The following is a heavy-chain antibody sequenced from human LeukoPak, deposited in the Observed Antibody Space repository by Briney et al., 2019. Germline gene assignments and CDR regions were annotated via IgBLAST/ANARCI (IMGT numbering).Heavy chain of an antibody. CDR1: GGSISSGSYY. J-gene: IGHJ4*02. V-gene: IGHV4-61*02. Sequence: SETLSLTCTVSGGSISSGSYYWSWIRQPAGKGLEWIGRIYTSGSTNYNPSLKSRVTISVDTSKNQFSLKLSSVTAADAAVYYCASYSSSWYRNFDYWGQGTLVTVSS. D-gene: IGHD6-13*01. CDR2: IYTSGST. CDR3: ASYSSSWYRNFDY.